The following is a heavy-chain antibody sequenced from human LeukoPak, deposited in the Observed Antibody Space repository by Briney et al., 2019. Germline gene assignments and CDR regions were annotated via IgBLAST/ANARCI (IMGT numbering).Heavy chain of an antibody. V-gene: IGHV3-23*01. Sequence: GGSLRLPCAASGFTFSSYAMSWVRQAPGKGLEWVSAISGSGGSTYYADSVKGRFTISRDNSKNTLYLQMNSLRAEDTAVYYCAKDALWDIAAAAQPSDYWGQGTLVTVSS. J-gene: IGHJ4*02. CDR3: AKDALWDIAAAAQPSDY. D-gene: IGHD6-13*01. CDR1: GFTFSSYA. CDR2: ISGSGGST.